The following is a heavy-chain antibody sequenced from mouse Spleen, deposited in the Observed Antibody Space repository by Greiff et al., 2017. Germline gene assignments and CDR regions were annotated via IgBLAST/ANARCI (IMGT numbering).Heavy chain of an antibody. J-gene: IGHJ3*01. D-gene: IGHD3-3*01. CDR2: ISSGGSYT. V-gene: IGHV5-9-1*01. CDR3: ARGTSSAGTAFAY. CDR1: GFTFSSYA. Sequence: DVMLVESGGGLVKPGGSLKLSCAASGFTFSSYAMSWVRQTPEKRLEWVATISSGGSYTYYPDSVKGRFTISRDNAKNTLYLQMSSLRSEDTAMYYCARGTSSAGTAFAYWGQGTLVTVSA.